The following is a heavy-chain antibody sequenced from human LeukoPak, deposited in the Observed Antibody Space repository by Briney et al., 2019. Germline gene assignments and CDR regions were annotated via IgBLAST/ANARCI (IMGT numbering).Heavy chain of an antibody. J-gene: IGHJ3*02. Sequence: SETLSLTCTVSSGSISSGGYYWSWIRQPPGKGLEWVGYIYHSGSTYYNPSLKSRVTISVDRSKNQFSLKLSSVTAADTAVYYCARVASPWSQLLHAFDIWGQGTMVTVSS. CDR1: SGSISSGGYY. D-gene: IGHD2-2*01. CDR2: IYHSGST. CDR3: ARVASPWSQLLHAFDI. V-gene: IGHV4-30-2*01.